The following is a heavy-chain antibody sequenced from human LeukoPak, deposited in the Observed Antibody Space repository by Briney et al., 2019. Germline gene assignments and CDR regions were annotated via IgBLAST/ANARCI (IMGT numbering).Heavy chain of an antibody. CDR3: ARDSLGSFDY. CDR1: GGSFSGYY. D-gene: IGHD1-26*01. V-gene: IGHV4-34*01. J-gene: IGHJ4*02. CDR2: TNHSGST. Sequence: PSETLSLTCAVYGGSFSGYYWSWIRQPPGKGLEWIGETNHSGSTNYNPSLKSRVTISVDTSKNQFSLKLSSVTAADTAVYYCARDSLGSFDYWGQGTLVTVSS.